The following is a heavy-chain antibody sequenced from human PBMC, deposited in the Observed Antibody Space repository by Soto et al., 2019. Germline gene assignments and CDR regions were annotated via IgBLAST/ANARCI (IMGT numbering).Heavy chain of an antibody. D-gene: IGHD3-22*01. V-gene: IGHV1-18*01. CDR1: GYTFTSYG. J-gene: IGHJ3*02. CDR2: ISAYNGNT. CDR3: ARFADSSGYHDAFDI. Sequence: GSVKVSCKASGYTFTSYGISWVRQAPGQGLEWMGWISAYNGNTNYAQKLQGRVTMTTDTSTSTAYMELRSLRSDDTAVYYCARFADSSGYHDAFDIWGQGTMVTVSS.